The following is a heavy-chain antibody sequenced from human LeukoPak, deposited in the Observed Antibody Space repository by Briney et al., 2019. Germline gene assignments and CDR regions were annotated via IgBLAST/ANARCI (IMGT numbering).Heavy chain of an antibody. D-gene: IGHD5-18*01. CDR2: ISAYNGNT. Sequence: ASVKASCKASGYTFTSYGISWVRQAPGQGLEWMGWISAYNGNTNYAQKLQGRVTMTTDTSTSTAYMELRSLRSDDTAVYYCARVKGYSYGLQSYYYYYGMDVWGQGTTVTVSS. J-gene: IGHJ6*02. CDR1: GYTFTSYG. V-gene: IGHV1-18*01. CDR3: ARVKGYSYGLQSYYYYYGMDV.